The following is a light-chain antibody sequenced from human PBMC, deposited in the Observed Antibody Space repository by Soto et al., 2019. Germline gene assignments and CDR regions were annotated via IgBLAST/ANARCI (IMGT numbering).Light chain of an antibody. V-gene: IGKV3-20*01. CDR1: QSVSSSY. J-gene: IGKJ1*01. CDR3: QQYGRSPRT. Sequence: EVVLTQSPGTLYLSPGEIATLSCRASQSVSSSYLAWYQQKPGQAPRLLIYGASSRATGIPDRFSGSGSGTDFTLTISRLEPEDFAVYYCQQYGRSPRTFGQGTKVDI. CDR2: GAS.